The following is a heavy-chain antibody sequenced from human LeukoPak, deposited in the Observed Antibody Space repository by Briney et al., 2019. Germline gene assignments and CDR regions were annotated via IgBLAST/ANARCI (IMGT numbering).Heavy chain of an antibody. Sequence: GGSLRLSCAASGFTFSSYAMSWVRQAPGKGLEWVSAISGSGGSTYYADSVKGRFTISRDNSKNTLYLQMNSLKTEDTAVYYCTTVDDFWSGYYTLVDYWGQGTLVTVSS. CDR3: TTVDDFWSGYYTLVDY. CDR1: GFTFSSYA. J-gene: IGHJ4*02. V-gene: IGHV3-23*01. CDR2: ISGSGGST. D-gene: IGHD3-3*01.